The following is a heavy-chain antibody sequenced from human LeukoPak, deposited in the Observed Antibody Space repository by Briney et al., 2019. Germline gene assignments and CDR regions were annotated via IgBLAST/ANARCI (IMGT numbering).Heavy chain of an antibody. CDR2: INANSGTT. CDR3: AKPISGGLAVTADWFHP. J-gene: IGHJ5*01. V-gene: IGHV3-23*01. CDR1: GFAFSVYA. Sequence: GGSLILSCTASGFAFSVYAMSWLRQPPGKGLEWVSTINANSGTTSYAASVRGRFTISRDNSKNTLYLQLNTLRADDTATYYCAKPISGGLAVTADWFHPWGQGTLVVVSS. D-gene: IGHD6-19*01.